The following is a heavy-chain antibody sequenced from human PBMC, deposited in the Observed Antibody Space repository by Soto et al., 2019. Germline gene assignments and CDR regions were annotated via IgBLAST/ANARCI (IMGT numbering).Heavy chain of an antibody. V-gene: IGHV3-23*01. D-gene: IGHD2-15*01. CDR3: ATLGYCSGGSCLYFQH. CDR1: GFTFSSYA. Sequence: QPGGSLRLSCAASGFTFSSYAMSWVRQAPGKGLEWVSAISGSGGSTYYADSVKGRFTISRDNSKNTLYLQMNSLRAEDTAVYYCATLGYCSGGSCLYFQHWGQGTLVTVSS. J-gene: IGHJ1*01. CDR2: ISGSGGST.